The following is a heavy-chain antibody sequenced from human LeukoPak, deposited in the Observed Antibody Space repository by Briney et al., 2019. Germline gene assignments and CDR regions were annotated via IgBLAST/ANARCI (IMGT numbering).Heavy chain of an antibody. D-gene: IGHD4-17*01. J-gene: IGHJ3*02. CDR3: ARDLIDYGMAFDI. V-gene: IGHV4-59*01. Sequence: SETLSLTCTVSGGSISSYYWSWIRQPPGKGLEWIGYIYYSGSTNYNPSLKSRVTISVDTSKNQFSLKLSSVTAADTAVYYCARDLIDYGMAFDIWGQGTMVTVSS. CDR2: IYYSGST. CDR1: GGSISSYY.